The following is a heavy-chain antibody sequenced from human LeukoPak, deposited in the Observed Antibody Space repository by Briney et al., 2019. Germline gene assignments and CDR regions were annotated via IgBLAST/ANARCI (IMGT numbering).Heavy chain of an antibody. V-gene: IGHV4-4*07. CDR3: ARDDGGWFFDY. D-gene: IGHD6-19*01. CDR1: GGSISSYF. Sequence: SETLSLTCTVSGGSISSYFWSWIRQPAGKGLEWIGRIYTSGTTNYNPSLKSRVTMSADTSKNQLSLKLSSVTAADTAVYYCARDDGGWFFDYWGQGTLVTVSS. J-gene: IGHJ4*02. CDR2: IYTSGTT.